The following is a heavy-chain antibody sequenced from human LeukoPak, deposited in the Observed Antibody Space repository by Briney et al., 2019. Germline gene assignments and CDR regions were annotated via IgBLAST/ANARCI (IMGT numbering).Heavy chain of an antibody. Sequence: PGGSLRLSCAASGFTFSGYAMHWVCQASGKGLEWVGRIRSKANSYATAYAASVKGRFTISRDESKNTAYLQMNSLKTEDTAVYYCTRRAKDDSSGYYSTWGQGTLVTVSS. V-gene: IGHV3-73*01. J-gene: IGHJ5*02. CDR1: GFTFSGYA. CDR3: TRRAKDDSSGYYST. CDR2: IRSKANSYAT. D-gene: IGHD3-22*01.